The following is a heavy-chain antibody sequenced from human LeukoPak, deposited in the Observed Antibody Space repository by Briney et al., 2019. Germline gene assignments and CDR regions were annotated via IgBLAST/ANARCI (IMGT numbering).Heavy chain of an antibody. Sequence: GRSLRLSCAASGFTFSSYGMHWVRQAPGKGLEWVAVISYDGSNKYYADSVKGRFTISRDNSKNTLYLQMNSLRAEDTAVYYCAKVDTMVRGVIRAWGQGTLVTVSS. J-gene: IGHJ5*02. CDR2: ISYDGSNK. V-gene: IGHV3-30*18. CDR3: AKVDTMVRGVIRA. D-gene: IGHD3-10*01. CDR1: GFTFSSYG.